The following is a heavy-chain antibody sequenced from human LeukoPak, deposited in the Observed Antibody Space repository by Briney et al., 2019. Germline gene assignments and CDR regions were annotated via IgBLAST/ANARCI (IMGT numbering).Heavy chain of an antibody. J-gene: IGHJ6*02. CDR2: TSYDGNNK. D-gene: IGHD6-13*01. Sequence: GGSLRLSCAASGFTFSSYAMHWVRQAPGMGLEWVAVTSYDGNNKYYADSVRGRFTISRDNSKNTLYLQMNSLRAEDTAVYYCARPLVSQYYYYGMDVWGQGTTVTVSS. V-gene: IGHV3-30-3*01. CDR3: ARPLVSQYYYYGMDV. CDR1: GFTFSSYA.